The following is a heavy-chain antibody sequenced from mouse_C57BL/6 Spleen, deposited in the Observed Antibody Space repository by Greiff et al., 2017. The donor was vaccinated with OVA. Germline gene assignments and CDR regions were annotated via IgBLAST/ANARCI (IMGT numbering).Heavy chain of an antibody. V-gene: IGHV7-1*01. CDR3: ARDAHITTGAMDY. J-gene: IGHJ4*01. D-gene: IGHD1-1*01. CDR1: GFTFSAFY. Sequence: EVKLMESGGGLVQSGRSLRLSCATSGFTFSAFYMEWVRQAPGKGLEWIAASRNKANDYTTEYSASVKGRFIVSRDTSQSILYLQMNALRAEDTAIYYCARDAHITTGAMDYWGQGTSVTVSS. CDR2: SRNKANDYTT.